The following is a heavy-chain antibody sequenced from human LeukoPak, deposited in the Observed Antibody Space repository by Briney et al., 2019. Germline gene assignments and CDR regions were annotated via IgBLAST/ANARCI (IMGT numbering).Heavy chain of an antibody. CDR1: GFTFSTYA. CDR3: ARDPLTTVVTLNYFDY. J-gene: IGHJ4*02. Sequence: GGSLRLSCAASGFTFSTYAMSWVRQAPGKGLEWVSAISGSGDNTYYADSVKGRFTISRDSSKSMLYLQVNSLRAEDTAVYYCARDPLTTVVTLNYFDYWGQGTLVTVSS. V-gene: IGHV3-23*01. CDR2: ISGSGDNT. D-gene: IGHD4-23*01.